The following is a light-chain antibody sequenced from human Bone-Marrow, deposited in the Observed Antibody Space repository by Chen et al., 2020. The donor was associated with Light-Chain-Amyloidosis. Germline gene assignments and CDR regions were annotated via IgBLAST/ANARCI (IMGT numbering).Light chain of an antibody. J-gene: IGLJ1*01. CDR1: SSNIGSNY. CDR2: RNN. Sequence: QSVLTQPPSASGTPGQRVTISCSGSSSNIGSNYVYWYQQPPGTAPKLLIYRNNQRPSGVPDRFSGSKSGTSASLAISGLRSEDEADYYCAAWDDSLSVYVFGTGTKVTVL. CDR3: AAWDDSLSVYV. V-gene: IGLV1-47*01.